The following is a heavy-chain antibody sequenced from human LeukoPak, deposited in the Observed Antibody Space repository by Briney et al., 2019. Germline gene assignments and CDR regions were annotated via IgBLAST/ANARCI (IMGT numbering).Heavy chain of an antibody. J-gene: IGHJ4*02. CDR1: GFTFSSYA. CDR3: AKSPGRVVGATYYFDY. CDR2: ISGSGGNT. V-gene: IGHV3-23*01. D-gene: IGHD1-26*01. Sequence: GGSLRLSCAVSGFTFSSYAMSWVRQAPGKGLEWVSAISGSGGNTYYADSVKGRFSISRDNSKNTLYLQMNSLRAEDTAVYYCAKSPGRVVGATYYFDYWGQGTLVTVSS.